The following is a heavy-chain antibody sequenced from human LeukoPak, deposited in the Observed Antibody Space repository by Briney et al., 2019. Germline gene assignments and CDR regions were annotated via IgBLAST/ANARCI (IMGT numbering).Heavy chain of an antibody. CDR1: GFTFSSYD. V-gene: IGHV3-23*01. J-gene: IGHJ5*02. CDR2: IGGSGNRI. CDR3: ARSYETTVTTWFDP. Sequence: GGSLRLSCAASGFTFSSYDMSWVRQAPGKGLEWVSHIGGSGNRIYYADSVKGRFTISRDNSMHTLYLQMISLRAEDTAVYYCARSYETTVTTWFDPWGQGTLVTVSS. D-gene: IGHD4-17*01.